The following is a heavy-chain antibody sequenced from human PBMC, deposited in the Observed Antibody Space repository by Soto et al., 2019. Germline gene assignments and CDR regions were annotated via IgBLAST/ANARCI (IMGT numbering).Heavy chain of an antibody. V-gene: IGHV4-34*01. J-gene: IGHJ4*02. CDR3: ARAPIFDY. Sequence: QVQLQQWGAGLLKPSETLSLTCAVYGGSFSGYYWSWIRQPPGKGLEWIGEINHSGSTNYNPSLQSRVTISVDTSKNQFSLKLSSVTAADTAVYYCARAPIFDYWGQGTLVTVSS. CDR1: GGSFSGYY. CDR2: INHSGST.